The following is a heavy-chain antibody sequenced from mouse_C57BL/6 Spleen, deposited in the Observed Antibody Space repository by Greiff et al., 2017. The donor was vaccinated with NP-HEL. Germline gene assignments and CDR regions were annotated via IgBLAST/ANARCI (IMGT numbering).Heavy chain of an antibody. J-gene: IGHJ1*03. CDR1: GFTFSSYA. Sequence: EGKLMESGEGLVKPGGSLKLSCAASGFTFSSYAMSWVRQTPEKRLEWVAYISSGGDYIYYADTEKGRFTISRDNARNTLYLQMSSLKSEDTAMYYCTRYYYGSRYFDVWGTGTTVTVSS. CDR3: TRYYYGSRYFDV. D-gene: IGHD1-1*01. V-gene: IGHV5-9-1*02. CDR2: ISSGGDYI.